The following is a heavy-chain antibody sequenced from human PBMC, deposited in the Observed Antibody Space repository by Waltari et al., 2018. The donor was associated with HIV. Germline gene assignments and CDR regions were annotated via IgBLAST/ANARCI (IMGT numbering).Heavy chain of an antibody. CDR3: ATGGDDGSPFDY. Sequence: QVQLLQSGAEVKQPGASVKVPCKVSGYHLTELSLHWMRQDPGKGIEWMGGLHHEAGKTSYAQKFQGRVTMTEDTSTDTAYMQLTSLRSEDTAIYYCATGGDDGSPFDYWGQGTLVTVSS. CDR2: LHHEAGKT. D-gene: IGHD4-17*01. V-gene: IGHV1-24*01. J-gene: IGHJ4*02. CDR1: GYHLTELS.